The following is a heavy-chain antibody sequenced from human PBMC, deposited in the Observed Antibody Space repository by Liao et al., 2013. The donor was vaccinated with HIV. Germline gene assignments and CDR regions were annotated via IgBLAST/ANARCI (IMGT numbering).Heavy chain of an antibody. CDR2: IYTSGST. V-gene: IGHV4-4*07. CDR1: GGSISSYY. J-gene: IGHJ6*03. CDR3: ARGAITMVRGVLGYYYYYMDV. D-gene: IGHD3-10*01. Sequence: QVQLQESGPGLVKPSETLSLTCTVSGGSISSYYWSWIRQPAGKGLEWIGRIYTSGSTNYNPSLKSRVTMSVDTSKNQFSLKLSSVTAADTAVYYCARGAITMVRGVLGYYYYYMDVWGKGTTVTVSS.